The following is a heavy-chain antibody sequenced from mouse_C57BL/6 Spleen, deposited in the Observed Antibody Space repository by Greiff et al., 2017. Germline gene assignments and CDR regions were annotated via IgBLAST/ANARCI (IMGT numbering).Heavy chain of an antibody. CDR3: ARSELTGT. D-gene: IGHD4-1*01. Sequence: VQLQQSGPELVKPGASVKLSCKASGYTFTSYDINWVKPRPGQGLAWIGWIYPRDGSTKYNEKSKGKATLTVDTSSSTAYMELHSLTSEDSAVDFCARSELTGTWGQGTSVTVSS. J-gene: IGHJ4*01. CDR1: GYTFTSYD. CDR2: IYPRDGST. V-gene: IGHV1-85*01.